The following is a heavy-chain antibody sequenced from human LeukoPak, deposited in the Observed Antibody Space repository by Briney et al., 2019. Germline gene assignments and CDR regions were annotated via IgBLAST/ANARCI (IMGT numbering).Heavy chain of an antibody. D-gene: IGHD6-13*01. J-gene: IGHJ5*02. Sequence: PSETLSLTCAVYGGSFSGYYWSWIRQPPGKGLEWIGEINHSGSTNYNPSLKSRVTISVDTSKNQFSLKLSSVTAADTAVYYCARIRGGPIAATGTGTYNWFDPWGQGTLVTVSS. CDR3: ARIRGGPIAATGTGTYNWFDP. CDR2: INHSGST. CDR1: GGSFSGYY. V-gene: IGHV4-34*01.